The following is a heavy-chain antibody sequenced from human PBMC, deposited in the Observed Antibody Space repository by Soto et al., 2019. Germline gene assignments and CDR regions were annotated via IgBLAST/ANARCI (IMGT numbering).Heavy chain of an antibody. J-gene: IGHJ5*01. CDR3: ARGRYCLTGRCFPNWFDS. D-gene: IGHD2-15*01. Sequence: LXLTFSVSCDSISSVDYFWAWIRQPPGQALEYIGYIYKSATTYYNPSFESRVAISLDTSKSQFSLNVTSVTAADTAVYFCARGRYCLTGRCFPNWFDSWGQGTLVTVSS. V-gene: IGHV4-30-4*01. CDR1: CDSISSVDYF. CDR2: IYKSATT.